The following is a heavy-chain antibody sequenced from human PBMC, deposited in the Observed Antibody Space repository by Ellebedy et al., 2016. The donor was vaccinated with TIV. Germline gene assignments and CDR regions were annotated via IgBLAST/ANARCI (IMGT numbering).Heavy chain of an antibody. CDR1: GFTFSSYT. V-gene: IGHV3-23*01. D-gene: IGHD2-21*01. Sequence: GESLKISXAASGFTFSSYTMRWVRQAPGKGLEWVSDISGSGGSTYYADSVKGRFTISRDNGKNSLYLQMNSLRGEDTAVYYCAREVGGGGAYWGQGTLVTVSS. CDR2: ISGSGGST. CDR3: AREVGGGGAY. J-gene: IGHJ4*02.